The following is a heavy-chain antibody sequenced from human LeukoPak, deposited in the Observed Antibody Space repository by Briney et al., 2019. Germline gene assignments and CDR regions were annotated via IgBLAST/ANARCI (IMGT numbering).Heavy chain of an antibody. Sequence: ASVKVSCKASGGTFSSYGFTWVRQAPGQGPEWMGWINTNTGNPTYAQGFTGRFVFSLDTSVSTAYLQINSLKAEDTAVYYCARDSISGSYVHYDNWGQGTLVTVSS. CDR1: GGTFSSYG. J-gene: IGHJ4*02. CDR3: ARDSISGSYVHYDN. V-gene: IGHV7-4-1*02. D-gene: IGHD1-26*01. CDR2: INTNTGNP.